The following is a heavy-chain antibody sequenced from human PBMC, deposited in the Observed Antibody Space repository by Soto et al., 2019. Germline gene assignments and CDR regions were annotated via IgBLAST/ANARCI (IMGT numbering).Heavy chain of an antibody. V-gene: IGHV1-18*01. CDR1: GYTFTSYG. J-gene: IGHJ5*02. CDR2: ISAYNGNT. D-gene: IGHD6-19*01. CDR3: ARSTVAGTENWFDP. Sequence: ASVKVSCKASGYTFTSYGISWVRQAPGQGNEWKGWISAYNGNTNYAQKLQGRVTMTTDTSTSTAYMELRSLRSDDTVVYYCARSTVAGTENWFDPWGQGTLVTVSS.